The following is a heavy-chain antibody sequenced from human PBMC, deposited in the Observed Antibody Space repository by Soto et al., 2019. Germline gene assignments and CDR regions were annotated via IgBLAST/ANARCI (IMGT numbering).Heavy chain of an antibody. CDR1: GFTFSSYW. V-gene: IGHV3-74*01. D-gene: IGHD3-3*01. CDR2: INSDGSST. CDR3: ARVSDFWSGLYYYYGMDV. Sequence: EVQLVESGGGLVQPGGSLRLSCAASGFTFSSYWMHWVRQAPGKGLVWVSRINSDGSSTSYADSVKGRFTISRDNAKNTLYLQMNSLRAEDTAVYYCARVSDFWSGLYYYYGMDVWGQGTTVTVSS. J-gene: IGHJ6*02.